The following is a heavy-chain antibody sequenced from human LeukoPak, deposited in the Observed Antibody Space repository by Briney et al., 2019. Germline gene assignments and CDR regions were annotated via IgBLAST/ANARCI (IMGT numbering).Heavy chain of an antibody. V-gene: IGHV3-23*01. CDR3: ASWGYYYGSGSPSKFDY. CDR2: ISGSGGST. J-gene: IGHJ4*02. D-gene: IGHD3-10*01. CDR1: GFTFSSYA. Sequence: GGSLRLSCAASGFTFSSYAMSWVRQAPGKGLEWVSAISGSGGSTYYADSVKGRFTISRDNSKNTLYLQMNSLRAEDTAVYYCASWGYYYGSGSPSKFDYWGQGTLVTVSS.